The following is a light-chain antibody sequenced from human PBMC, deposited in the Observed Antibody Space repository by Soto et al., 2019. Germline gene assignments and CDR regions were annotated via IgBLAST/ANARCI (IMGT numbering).Light chain of an antibody. CDR1: QSVSSD. CDR2: AAY. CDR3: QQYNSWPPIT. J-gene: IGKJ5*01. Sequence: EIVMTQSPGTLSASPGERATLSCRASQSVSSDLAWYQQKPGQAPRLLIYAAYTRATGIPARFSGSGSGTDFTLTISSLQSEDFAVYYCQQYNSWPPITFGQGTRLENK. V-gene: IGKV3-15*01.